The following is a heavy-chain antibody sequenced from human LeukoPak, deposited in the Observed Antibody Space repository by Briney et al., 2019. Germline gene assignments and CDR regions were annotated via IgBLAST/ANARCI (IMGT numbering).Heavy chain of an antibody. J-gene: IGHJ6*03. CDR2: IYYSGST. CDR1: GGSISSSSYY. CDR3: ATYSSSSWSYYYYYMDV. V-gene: IGHV4-61*01. Sequence: SETLSLTCTVSGGSISSSSYYWSWIRQPPGKGLEWIGYIYYSGSTNYNPSLKSRATISVDTSKNQFSLKLSSVTAADTAVYYCATYSSSSWSYYYYYMDVWGKGTTVTVSS. D-gene: IGHD6-6*01.